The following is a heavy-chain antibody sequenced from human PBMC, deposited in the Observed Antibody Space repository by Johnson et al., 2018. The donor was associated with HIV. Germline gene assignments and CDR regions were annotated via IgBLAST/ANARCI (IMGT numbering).Heavy chain of an antibody. CDR2: ISWDGGST. CDR3: AKDMGGVAVVGVFDI. Sequence: VQLVESGGVVVQPGGSLRLSCAASGFTFDDYAMHWVRQAPGKGLAWVSLISWDGGSTYSADSVTGRITVSSDNSKKSLSLQMKSLRAEDTALYYWAKDMGGVAVVGVFDIWGQGTLVTVSS. J-gene: IGHJ3*02. D-gene: IGHD6-19*01. CDR1: GFTFDDYA. V-gene: IGHV3-43D*03.